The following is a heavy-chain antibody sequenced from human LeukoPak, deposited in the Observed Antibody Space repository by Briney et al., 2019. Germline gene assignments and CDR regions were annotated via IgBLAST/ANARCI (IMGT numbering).Heavy chain of an antibody. J-gene: IGHJ6*02. V-gene: IGHV3-30-3*01. D-gene: IGHD6-13*01. CDR3: ARDLKSSSWYPTPVAYYYYGMDV. CDR2: ISYDGSNK. Sequence: GGSLRLSCSASGFTFSSYAMHWVRQAPGKGLEWVAVISYDGSNKYYADSVKGRFTISRDNSKNTLYLQMNSLRAEDTAVYYCARDLKSSSWYPTPVAYYYYGMDVWGQGTTVTVSS. CDR1: GFTFSSYA.